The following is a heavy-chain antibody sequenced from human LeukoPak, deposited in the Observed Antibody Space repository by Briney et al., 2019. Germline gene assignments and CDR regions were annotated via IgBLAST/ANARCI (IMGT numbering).Heavy chain of an antibody. D-gene: IGHD3-16*01. CDR1: GLIFSDYY. V-gene: IGHV3-72*01. Sequence: GGSLRLSCAASGLIFSDYYMDWVRQAAGKGLEWVGRIRNKANSYTTEYAASVKGRFTISRDDSKNSLYLQMNSLKTEDTAVYYCAQSGSYAAFDYWGQGTLVTVSS. CDR2: IRNKANSYTT. J-gene: IGHJ4*02. CDR3: AQSGSYAAFDY.